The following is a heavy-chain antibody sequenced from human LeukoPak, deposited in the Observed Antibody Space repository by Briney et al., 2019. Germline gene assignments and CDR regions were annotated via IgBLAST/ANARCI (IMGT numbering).Heavy chain of an antibody. V-gene: IGHV3-15*01. Sequence: GGSLRLCCAAPGFTFSNAWMSWVRQAPGKGLELVGRIKRQTDRGTKDYAAPVKGSFTISRDDSKNTLYLQMNSLTTEDTAVYYCTTDRGLYSYGGLDYWGQGTLVTVSS. CDR3: TTDRGLYSYGGLDY. CDR2: IKRQTDRGTK. D-gene: IGHD5-18*01. J-gene: IGHJ4*02. CDR1: GFTFSNAW.